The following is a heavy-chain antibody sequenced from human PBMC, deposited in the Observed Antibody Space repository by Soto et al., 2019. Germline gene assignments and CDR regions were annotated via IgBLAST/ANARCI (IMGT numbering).Heavy chain of an antibody. J-gene: IGHJ4*02. CDR2: TSADNGDT. D-gene: IGHD2-2*01. Sequence: QVQLVQSGSEVKEPGASVKVSCKASGYDFTRYGFSWVRQAPGQGLEWMAWTSADNGDTNFAPQLQGRVTLTSDTSTGTAYMELRSLRSDDTAVYYCARDERGTCTTSTCYYFDYWGQGTLVTVSS. CDR3: ARDERGTCTTSTCYYFDY. V-gene: IGHV1-18*04. CDR1: GYDFTRYG.